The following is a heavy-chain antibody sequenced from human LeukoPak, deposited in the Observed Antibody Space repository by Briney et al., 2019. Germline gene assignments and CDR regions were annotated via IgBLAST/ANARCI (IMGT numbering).Heavy chain of an antibody. J-gene: IGHJ4*02. D-gene: IGHD6-13*01. V-gene: IGHV3-30*04. CDR3: ARGGYSSSWYKVATRYFDY. Sequence: GGSLRLSCAASGFTFSSYAMHWVRHAPGKGLEWVAVISYDGSNKYYADSVKGRFTISRDNSKNTLYLQMNSLRAEDTAVYYCARGGYSSSWYKVATRYFDYWGQGTLVTVSS. CDR1: GFTFSSYA. CDR2: ISYDGSNK.